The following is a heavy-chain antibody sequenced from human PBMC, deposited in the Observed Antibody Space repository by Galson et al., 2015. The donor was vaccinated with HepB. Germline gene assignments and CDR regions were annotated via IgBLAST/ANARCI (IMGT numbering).Heavy chain of an antibody. CDR2: IYPGDSDT. V-gene: IGHV5-51*01. J-gene: IGHJ3*02. CDR1: GYSFTNYW. Sequence: QSGAEVKKPGESLKISCKCSGYSFTNYWIGWVRQMPGKGLEWMGIIYPGDSDTRYSPALQGQVTISADKSITIAYLQWSSLKASDTAMYYCARRAANSLNDAFDIWGQGTMVTVSS. CDR3: ARRAANSLNDAFDI. D-gene: IGHD4/OR15-4a*01.